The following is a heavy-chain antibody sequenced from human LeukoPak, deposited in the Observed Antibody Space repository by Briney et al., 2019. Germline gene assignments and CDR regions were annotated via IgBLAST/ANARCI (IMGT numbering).Heavy chain of an antibody. Sequence: SETLSLTCAVSGGSFSDYYWSWIRQPPGKGLEWIGEINHSGSTNYNPSLKSRVTISVHTSKNQFSLKLSSVTAADTAVYYCARGRGGLITMVRGITRPYYFHYWGRGTLVSVSS. CDR1: GGSFSDYY. CDR3: ARGRGGLITMVRGITRPYYFHY. D-gene: IGHD3-10*01. V-gene: IGHV4-34*01. J-gene: IGHJ4*02. CDR2: INHSGST.